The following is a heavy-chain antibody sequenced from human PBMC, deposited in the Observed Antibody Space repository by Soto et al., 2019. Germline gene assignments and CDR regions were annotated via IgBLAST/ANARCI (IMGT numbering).Heavy chain of an antibody. CDR3: ARVTGRYYYGMDV. Sequence: PSETLSLTCTVSGVSISGYYWSWIRQHPGKGLEWIGYIYYSGSTYYNPSLKSRVTISVDTSKNQFSLKLSSVTAADTAVYYCARVTGRYYYGMDVWGQGTTVTVSS. J-gene: IGHJ6*02. CDR2: IYYSGST. V-gene: IGHV4-31*03. CDR1: GVSISGYY.